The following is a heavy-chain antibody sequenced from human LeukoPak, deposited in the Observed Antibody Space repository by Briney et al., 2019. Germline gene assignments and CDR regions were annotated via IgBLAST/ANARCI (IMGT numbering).Heavy chain of an antibody. J-gene: IGHJ6*03. CDR3: ARGGRVRGATYMDV. CDR1: GFTFSNYA. Sequence: GSLRLSCAASGFTFSNYAMSWVRQPPGKGLEWIGEINHSGSTNYNPSLKSRVTISVDTSKNQFSLKLSSVTAADTAVYYCARGGRVRGATYMDVWGKGTTVTISS. D-gene: IGHD3-10*01. CDR2: INHSGST. V-gene: IGHV4-34*01.